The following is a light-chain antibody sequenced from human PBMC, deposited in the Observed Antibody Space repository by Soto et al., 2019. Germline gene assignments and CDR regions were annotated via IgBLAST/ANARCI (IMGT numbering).Light chain of an antibody. CDR2: EGS. J-gene: IGLJ1*01. CDR3: CSYAGSSTLYV. V-gene: IGLV2-23*01. Sequence: QSALTQPASVSGSPGQSITISCTGTSSDVGSYNLVSWYQQHPGKGPKLMIYEGSKRPSGVSNRFSGSKSGNTASLTISGLQAEDEADYYCCSYAGSSTLYVFGTRTKVAVL. CDR1: SSDVGSYNL.